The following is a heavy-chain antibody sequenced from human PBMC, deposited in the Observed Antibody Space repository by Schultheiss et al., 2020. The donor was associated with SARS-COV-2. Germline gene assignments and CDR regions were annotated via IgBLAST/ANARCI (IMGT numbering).Heavy chain of an antibody. CDR3: ARHSGTWYIDY. Sequence: GGSLRLSCEGSGYNFTTYWIGWVRQMPGKGPEWMGIMNPGDSDTRYNPSFQGHVTISADKSINTAYLQWSSLKASDTAMYYCARHSGTWYIDYWGQGTLVTVSS. D-gene: IGHD2-15*01. J-gene: IGHJ4*02. V-gene: IGHV5-51*01. CDR2: MNPGDSDT. CDR1: GYNFTTYW.